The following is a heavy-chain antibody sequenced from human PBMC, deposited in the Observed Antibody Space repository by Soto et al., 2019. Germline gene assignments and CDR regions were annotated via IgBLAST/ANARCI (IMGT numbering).Heavy chain of an antibody. CDR1: GFTVSSNY. CDR3: AKNQERELPRVIDF. V-gene: IGHV3-23*01. D-gene: IGHD1-7*01. CDR2: MSGSSSTT. Sequence: PGGSLRLSCAASGFTVSSNYMSWVRQAPGKGLEWVSSMSGSSSTTYYADSVRGRFTISRDRSKNTLYLQMSSLRAEDTALYYCAKNQERELPRVIDFWGQGTLVTVSS. J-gene: IGHJ4*02.